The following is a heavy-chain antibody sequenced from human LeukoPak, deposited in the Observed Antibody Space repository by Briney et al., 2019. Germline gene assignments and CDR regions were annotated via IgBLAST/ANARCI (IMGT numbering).Heavy chain of an antibody. CDR1: GYTFTSYY. V-gene: IGHV1-46*01. D-gene: IGHD2-2*01. Sequence: ASVKVSCKASGYTFTSYYMHWVRQAPGQGLEWMGIINPSGGSTSYAQKFQGRVTMTRDTSTSTVYMELSSLRSEDTAVYYCARIDTVVPTAMYYFDYWGQGTLVTVSS. J-gene: IGHJ4*02. CDR2: INPSGGST. CDR3: ARIDTVVPTAMYYFDY.